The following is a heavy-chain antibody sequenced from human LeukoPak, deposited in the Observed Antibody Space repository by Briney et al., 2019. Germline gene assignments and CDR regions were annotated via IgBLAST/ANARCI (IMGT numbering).Heavy chain of an antibody. CDR1: GGSISSYY. V-gene: IGHV4-59*08. Sequence: PSETLSLTCTVSGGSISSYYWIWLRQPPGKGLEWIGYIYYSGSTNYNPSLKSRVTISVDTPKNQFSLKLSSVTVADTAVYYCARHYDSSGIDAFAICGQGTMVTVSS. D-gene: IGHD3-22*01. J-gene: IGHJ3*02. CDR3: ARHYDSSGIDAFAI. CDR2: IYYSGST.